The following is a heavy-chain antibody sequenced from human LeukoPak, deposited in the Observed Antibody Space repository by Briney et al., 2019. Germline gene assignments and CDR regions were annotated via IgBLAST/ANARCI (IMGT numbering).Heavy chain of an antibody. Sequence: PSETLSLTCTVSGDSISSRSYYWGWIRQPPGKGLEWIGNIYYSGSTYYNPSLKSRVTMSVDTSKNQFSLKLSSVTAADTAVYYCARQGYNDYEGVSGLDYWGQGTLVTVSS. CDR1: GDSISSRSYY. J-gene: IGHJ4*02. V-gene: IGHV4-39*01. CDR3: ARQGYNDYEGVSGLDY. D-gene: IGHD5-24*01. CDR2: IYYSGST.